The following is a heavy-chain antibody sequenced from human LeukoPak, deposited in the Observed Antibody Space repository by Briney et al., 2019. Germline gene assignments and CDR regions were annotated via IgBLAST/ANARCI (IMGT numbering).Heavy chain of an antibody. V-gene: IGHV3-74*03. Sequence: GGSLRLSCAASGFTFSSYSINWVRQAPGKGLVWVSRIINDVSSTKYADSVKGRFTISRDNAKNTLYLQMNSLRVEDTAVYYCARGYTYGSIDYWGQGTLVTVSS. CDR3: ARGYTYGSIDY. CDR2: IINDVSST. CDR1: GFTFSSYS. D-gene: IGHD5-18*01. J-gene: IGHJ4*02.